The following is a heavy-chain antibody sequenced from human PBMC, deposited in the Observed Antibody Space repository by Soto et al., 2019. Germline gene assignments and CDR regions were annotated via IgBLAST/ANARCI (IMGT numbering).Heavy chain of an antibody. CDR3: AHRRGGVGAMGTFDS. Sequence: SGPTLVNPTQTLTLTCTFSGFSLSTTGEGVGWIRQPPGKALEWLALIFWDDDKRYMPSLKNRVTITKDTSKNQVVLTMTNMDPADTATYYCAHRRGGVGAMGTFDSWGQGTLVTVSS. V-gene: IGHV2-5*02. CDR2: IFWDDDK. J-gene: IGHJ4*02. D-gene: IGHD1-26*01. CDR1: GFSLSTTGEG.